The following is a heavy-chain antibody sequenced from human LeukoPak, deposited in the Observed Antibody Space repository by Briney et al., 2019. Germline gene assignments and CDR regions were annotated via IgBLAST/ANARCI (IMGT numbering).Heavy chain of an antibody. V-gene: IGHV3-48*03. CDR2: ISSSGNTI. J-gene: IGHJ4*02. CDR1: GFTFSSYE. CDR3: ARGPMLRGVIIRRSKSGYFDY. Sequence: PGGSLSLSCAASGFTFSSYEMNWVRQAPGKGLEWVSYISSSGNTIYYADSVKGRFTISRDNAKNSLYLQMSSLRVEDTAVYYCARGPMLRGVIIRRSKSGYFDYWGQGTLVTVSS. D-gene: IGHD3-10*01.